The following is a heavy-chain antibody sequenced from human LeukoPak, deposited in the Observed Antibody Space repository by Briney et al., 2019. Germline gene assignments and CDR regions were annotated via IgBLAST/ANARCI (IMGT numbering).Heavy chain of an antibody. J-gene: IGHJ5*02. D-gene: IGHD3-3*01. CDR1: GYSFTSYW. V-gene: IGHV5-51*01. Sequence: KPGESLKISCKGSGYSFTSYWIGWVRPMPGKGLEWMGIIYPGDSDTRYSPSFQGQVTISADKSISTAYLQWSSLKASDTAMYYCARLSWSGYYAIGSNWFDPWGQGTLVTVSS. CDR2: IYPGDSDT. CDR3: ARLSWSGYYAIGSNWFDP.